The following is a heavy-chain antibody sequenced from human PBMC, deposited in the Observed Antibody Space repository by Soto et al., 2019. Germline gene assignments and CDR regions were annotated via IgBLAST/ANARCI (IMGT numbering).Heavy chain of an antibody. J-gene: IGHJ6*02. CDR3: ARDLRVRGVVWYYYGMDV. CDR2: INPNSGGT. D-gene: IGHD3-10*01. V-gene: IGHV1-2*02. CDR1: GYTFTGYY. Sequence: ASVKVSCKASGYTFTGYYMHWVRQAPGQGLEWMGWINPNSGGTNYAQKFQGRVTMTRDMSISTAYMELSRLRSDDTAVYYCARDLRVRGVVWYYYGMDVWGQGTTVTVSS.